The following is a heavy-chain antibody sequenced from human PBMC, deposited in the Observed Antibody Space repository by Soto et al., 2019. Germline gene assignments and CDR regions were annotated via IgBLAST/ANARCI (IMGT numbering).Heavy chain of an antibody. CDR1: GFTFSGYA. Sequence: EVQVLESGGGGLVQPGGSLRLSCAASGFTFSGYAMSWVRQAPGKGLEWVSAITDDGASTWYADSVRGRFTISRDNSKKTLYLQMNSLRAEDTALYYCVKGSASSRPYHFDFWGQGNQVTVSS. D-gene: IGHD2-2*01. CDR2: ITDDGAST. CDR3: VKGSASSRPYHFDF. J-gene: IGHJ4*02. V-gene: IGHV3-23*01.